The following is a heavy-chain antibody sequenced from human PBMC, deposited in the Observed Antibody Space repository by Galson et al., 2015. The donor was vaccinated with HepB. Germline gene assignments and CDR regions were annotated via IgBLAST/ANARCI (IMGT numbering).Heavy chain of an antibody. CDR2: IKSKISGGTT. Sequence: SLRLSCAASGFSLSHAWMSWVRQAPGKGLEWVGRIKSKISGGTTDYAAPVEGRFTISRDDSKNTLYLQMNSLRTEDTAIYFCTTDCSSTSCLGDGALHIWGQGTMVTVSS. V-gene: IGHV3-15*01. CDR1: GFSLSHAW. D-gene: IGHD2-2*01. J-gene: IGHJ3*02. CDR3: TTDCSSTSCLGDGALHI.